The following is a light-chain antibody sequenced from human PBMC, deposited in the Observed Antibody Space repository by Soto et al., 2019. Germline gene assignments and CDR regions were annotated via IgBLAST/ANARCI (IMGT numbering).Light chain of an antibody. CDR3: QLSHSTPLM. CDR2: AAS. Sequence: DIQMTQSPSSLSASVGDRVTITCRASQNINTYLNWYQQKPGKAPKLLIYAASAVRSGVPSRFSGSGSGTDFTLTISSLQPEDCATYYCQLSHSTPLMFGQGTKVDIK. J-gene: IGKJ1*01. V-gene: IGKV1-39*01. CDR1: QNINTY.